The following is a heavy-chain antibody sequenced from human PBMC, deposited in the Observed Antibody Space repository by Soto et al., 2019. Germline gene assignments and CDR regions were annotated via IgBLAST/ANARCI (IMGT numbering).Heavy chain of an antibody. CDR1: GFTFCNYG. J-gene: IGHJ4*02. CDR3: ARHTSINYYDSSGYYGSFDY. D-gene: IGHD3-22*01. CDR2: IWYDGSNE. Sequence: GGSMRLSRAASGFTFCNYGMHWVRQAPGKGLEWVAVIWYDGSNEYYADSVKGRFTISRDNSKNTLYLQMNSPRAEDSAVYYCARHTSINYYDSSGYYGSFDYWGQGTLVTVSS. V-gene: IGHV3-33*01.